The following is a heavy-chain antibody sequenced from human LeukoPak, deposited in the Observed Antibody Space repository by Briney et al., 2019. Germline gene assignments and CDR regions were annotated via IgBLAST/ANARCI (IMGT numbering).Heavy chain of an antibody. CDR1: GGSFSGYY. D-gene: IGHD3-9*01. Sequence: RASGTLSLTCAVYGGSFSGYYWSWIRQPPGKGLEWIGEINHSGSTNYNPSLKSRVTISVDTSKNQFSLKLSSVTAADTAVYYCARIYMTGFGYYYYYYMDVWGKGTTVTVSS. V-gene: IGHV4-34*01. CDR2: INHSGST. J-gene: IGHJ6*03. CDR3: ARIYMTGFGYYYYYYMDV.